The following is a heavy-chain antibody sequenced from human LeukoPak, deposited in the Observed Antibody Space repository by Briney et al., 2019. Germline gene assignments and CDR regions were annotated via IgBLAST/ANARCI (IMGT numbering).Heavy chain of an antibody. V-gene: IGHV3-23*01. CDR2: ISVSGGST. CDR1: GFTFSNYD. D-gene: IGHD6-13*01. Sequence: GGSLRLSCAASGFTFSNYDMNWVRQAPGKGLEWVSGISVSGGSTSYADSVKGRFTISRDNSKNTLYLQMNSLRAENTAVYYCAKRDRQQLVLRDYWGQGTLSPSPQ. J-gene: IGHJ4*02. CDR3: AKRDRQQLVLRDY.